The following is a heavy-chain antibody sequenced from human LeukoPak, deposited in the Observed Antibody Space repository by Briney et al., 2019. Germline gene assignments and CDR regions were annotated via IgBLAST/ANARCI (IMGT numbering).Heavy chain of an antibody. CDR1: GFTFSSYA. CDR2: ISGSGGIT. CDR3: AKRGPAQLLWFGEATHFDY. J-gene: IGHJ4*02. D-gene: IGHD3-10*01. V-gene: IGHV3-23*01. Sequence: GGSLRLSCAASGFTFSSYAMSWVRQAPGKGLEWVSAISGSGGITYYADSVKGRFTISRDNSKNTLYLQMNSLRAEDTAVYYCAKRGPAQLLWFGEATHFDYWGQGTLVTVSS.